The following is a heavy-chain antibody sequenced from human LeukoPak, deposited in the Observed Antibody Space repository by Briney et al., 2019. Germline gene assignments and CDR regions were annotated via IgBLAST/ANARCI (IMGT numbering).Heavy chain of an antibody. Sequence: PSETLSLTCIVSSASISGYYWGWIRQSPGKGLEWIGYIQNTGGTNYNPSLKSRVSISKDTSKNQFSLQVRSVTAADTAVYYCVKHGSGWSFDYWGQGALVTVSS. CDR3: VKHGSGWSFDY. V-gene: IGHV4-59*01. J-gene: IGHJ4*02. D-gene: IGHD6-19*01. CDR2: IQNTGGT. CDR1: SASISGYY.